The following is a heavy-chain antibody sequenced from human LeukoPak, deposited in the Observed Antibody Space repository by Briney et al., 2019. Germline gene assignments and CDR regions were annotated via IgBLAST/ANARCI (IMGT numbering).Heavy chain of an antibody. CDR3: VRGPYGASISKWFDP. Sequence: PSETLSLTCAVSRVSISGYSWSWIRQSPGGGLEWMGYIYYSGDTSYNPSLRSRVTLSVATSKNQSSLQLRSVTTADTAVYYCVRGPYGASISKWFDPWGQGTQVIVSP. D-gene: IGHD4/OR15-4a*01. V-gene: IGHV4-59*01. CDR2: IYYSGDT. J-gene: IGHJ5*02. CDR1: RVSISGYS.